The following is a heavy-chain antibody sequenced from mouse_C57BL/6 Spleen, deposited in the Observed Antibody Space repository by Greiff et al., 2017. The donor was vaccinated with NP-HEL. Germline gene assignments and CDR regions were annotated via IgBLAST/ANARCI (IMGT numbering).Heavy chain of an antibody. J-gene: IGHJ2*01. Sequence: VQLKESGPGLVKPSQSLSLTCSVTGYSITSGYYWNWIRQFPGNKLEWMGYISYDGSNNYNPSLKNRISITRDTSKHQFYLKLNSVTTEDTATYYCARYYYGSSYFDYWGQGTTLTVSS. D-gene: IGHD1-1*01. CDR2: ISYDGSN. V-gene: IGHV3-6*01. CDR3: ARYYYGSSYFDY. CDR1: GYSITSGYY.